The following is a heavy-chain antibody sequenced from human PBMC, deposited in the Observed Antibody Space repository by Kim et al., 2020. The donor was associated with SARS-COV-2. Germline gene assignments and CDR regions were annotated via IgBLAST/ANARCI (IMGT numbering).Heavy chain of an antibody. D-gene: IGHD3-22*01. V-gene: IGHV3-43*01. CDR3: AKEGARDSSGYYGN. CDR1: GFTFDDYT. Sequence: GGSLRLSCAASGFTFDDYTMHWVRQAPGKGLEWVSLISWDGGSTYYADSVKGRFTISRDNSKNSLYLQMNSLRTEDTALYYCAKEGARDSSGYYGNWGQGTLVTVSS. J-gene: IGHJ4*02. CDR2: ISWDGGST.